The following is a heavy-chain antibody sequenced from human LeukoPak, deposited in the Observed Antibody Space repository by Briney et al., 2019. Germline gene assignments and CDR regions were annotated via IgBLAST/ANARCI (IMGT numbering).Heavy chain of an antibody. Sequence: PGGSLRLSCAASGFTFSSYAMSWVRQAPGKGLEWVSVISGSGFSTYYADSVKGRFTISRDNSKNTLYLQMNSLRAEDTAVYYCEGTYYYDSSDDYWGQGTLVTVSS. CDR3: EGTYYYDSSDDY. J-gene: IGHJ4*02. CDR2: ISGSGFST. D-gene: IGHD3-22*01. CDR1: GFTFSSYA. V-gene: IGHV3-23*01.